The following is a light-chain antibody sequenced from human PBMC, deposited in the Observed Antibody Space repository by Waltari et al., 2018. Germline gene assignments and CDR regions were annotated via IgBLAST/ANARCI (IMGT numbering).Light chain of an antibody. CDR1: NIGDKS. Sequence: SYVLTQPPSVSVAPGKTATITCETYNIGDKSVHWYQQKPGQAPVLVIFFVGDRPSGIPERFSGSNSGNTATLTISRVEAGDEADYYCQVWDNYGHHYVFGTGTKVTVL. CDR2: FVG. CDR3: QVWDNYGHHYV. V-gene: IGLV3-21*04. J-gene: IGLJ1*01.